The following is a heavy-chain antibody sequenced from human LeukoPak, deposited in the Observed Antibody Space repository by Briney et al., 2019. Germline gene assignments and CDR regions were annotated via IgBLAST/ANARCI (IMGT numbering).Heavy chain of an antibody. CDR1: GFTFSTYV. CDR3: ARGPTDY. J-gene: IGHJ4*02. Sequence: PGGSLRLSCAASGFTFSTYVMNWFRQAPGKGLEWVSTISVGAEYIFYADSVKGRFTISRDNAKNTLYLQIYSLRAEDTAVYYCARGPTDYWGQGTLVTVSS. CDR2: ISVGAEYI. V-gene: IGHV3-21*01.